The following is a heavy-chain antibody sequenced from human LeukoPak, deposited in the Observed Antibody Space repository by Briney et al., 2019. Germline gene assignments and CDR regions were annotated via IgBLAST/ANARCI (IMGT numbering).Heavy chain of an antibody. CDR3: ARETTVIREWYFDL. J-gene: IGHJ2*01. CDR1: GLTHSNYW. Sequence: GGSLRLSCAASGLTHSNYWMHWVRQAPGKGLVWVSRMNYDGSSTTYADSVKGRFTISRDNAKNTLYLQMNSLRAEDTAVYYCARETTVIREWYFDLWGRGTLVTVAS. CDR2: MNYDGSST. V-gene: IGHV3-74*03. D-gene: IGHD4-17*01.